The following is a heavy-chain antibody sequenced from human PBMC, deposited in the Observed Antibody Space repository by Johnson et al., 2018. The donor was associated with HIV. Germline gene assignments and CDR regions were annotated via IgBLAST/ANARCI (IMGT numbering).Heavy chain of an antibody. CDR1: GFTFSDYD. D-gene: IGHD3-9*01. CDR3: AKVHMYYDILTGYGAFDI. J-gene: IGHJ3*02. CDR2: IFSGGST. V-gene: IGHV3-66*02. Sequence: VQLLESGGGLVQPGGSLRLSCVASGFTFSDYDMHWVRQTTGKVLEWVSVIFSGGSTYCADSAKGRFTISRDNSKNTQYLQMNSLSAEDTAVYYCAKVHMYYDILTGYGAFDIWGQGTMVTVSS.